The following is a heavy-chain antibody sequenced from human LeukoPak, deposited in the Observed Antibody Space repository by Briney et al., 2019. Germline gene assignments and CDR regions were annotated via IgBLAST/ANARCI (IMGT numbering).Heavy chain of an antibody. CDR1: GFIFDEYA. D-gene: IGHD3-10*01. J-gene: IGHJ4*02. V-gene: IGHV3-9*01. CDR2: ISGKSGSI. Sequence: GGSLRLSCAASGFIFDEYAMHWVRQAPGKGLEWVSGISGKSGSIGYGDSVKGRVTISRDNAKNSLYLQMNSLRAEDTALYYCAKDRHYGSGSYPPTFDYWGQGTLVTVSS. CDR3: AKDRHYGSGSYPPTFDY.